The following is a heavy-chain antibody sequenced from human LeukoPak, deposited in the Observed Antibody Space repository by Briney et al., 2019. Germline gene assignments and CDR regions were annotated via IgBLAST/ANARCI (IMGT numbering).Heavy chain of an antibody. CDR2: ISAYNGNT. CDR1: GYTFTSYG. Sequence: ASVKVSCKASGYTFTSYGISWVRQAPGQGLEWMGWISAYNGNTNYAQKLQGRVTMATDTSTSTAYMELRSLRSDDTAVYYCARGFSVDNYYDNTDDAFDIWGQGTMVTVSS. V-gene: IGHV1-18*01. D-gene: IGHD3-22*01. J-gene: IGHJ3*02. CDR3: ARGFSVDNYYDNTDDAFDI.